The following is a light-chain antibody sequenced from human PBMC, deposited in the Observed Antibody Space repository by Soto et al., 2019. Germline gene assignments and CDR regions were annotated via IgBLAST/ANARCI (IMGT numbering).Light chain of an antibody. Sequence: EIGMTQSPATLSVSPGERARLSCRASQNVNSNLGWYQQKPGQAPRLLIYGASNRATGIPDRFSGSGSGTDFTLTISRLEPEDFAVYYCQQYGSSGTFGQGTKVDI. J-gene: IGKJ1*01. CDR3: QQYGSSGT. CDR2: GAS. CDR1: QNVNSN. V-gene: IGKV3-20*01.